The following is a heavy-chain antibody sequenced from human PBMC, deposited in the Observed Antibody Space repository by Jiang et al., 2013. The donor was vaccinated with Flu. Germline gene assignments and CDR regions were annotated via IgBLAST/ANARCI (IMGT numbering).Heavy chain of an antibody. CDR1: GGSISSSSYY. CDR2: IYYSGST. V-gene: IGHV4-39*01. CDR3: ARHDGTAMVTTPYNWFDP. Sequence: PGLVKPSETLSLTCTVSGGSISSSSYYWGWIRQPPGKGLEWIGSIYYSGSTYYNPSLKSRVTISVDTSKNQFSLKLSSVTAADTAVYYCARHDGTAMVTTPYNWFDPWGQGTLVTVSS. J-gene: IGHJ5*02. D-gene: IGHD5-18*01.